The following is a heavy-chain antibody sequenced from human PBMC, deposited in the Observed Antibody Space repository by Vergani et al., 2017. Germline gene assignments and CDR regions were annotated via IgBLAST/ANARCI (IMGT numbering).Heavy chain of an antibody. CDR3: TKAGQYDSDNFHDS. Sequence: EVQVVESGGGLVQPGGSLRLSCAASGFIFSDHYMDWVRQAPGKGLEWVSGISWNSGSIGYADSVKGRFTISRDNSQTTVFLQMNSLRADDSAVYYCTKAGQYDSDNFHDSWGQGALVTVAS. CDR2: ISWNSGSI. J-gene: IGHJ1*01. D-gene: IGHD3-22*01. CDR1: GFIFSDHY. V-gene: IGHV3-9*01.